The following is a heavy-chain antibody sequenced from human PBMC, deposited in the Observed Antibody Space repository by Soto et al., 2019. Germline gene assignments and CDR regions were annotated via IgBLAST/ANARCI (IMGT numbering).Heavy chain of an antibody. V-gene: IGHV4-39*01. CDR1: GGSISSSSYY. J-gene: IGHJ4*02. CDR2: IYYSGST. CDR3: ARLGSYNLYYFDY. Sequence: SETLSLTCTVSGGSISSSSYYWGWIRQPPGKGLEWIGSIYYSGSTYYNPSLKSRVTISVNTSKNQFSLKLSSVTAADTAVYYCARLGSYNLYYFDYWGQGTLVTVSS. D-gene: IGHD3-9*01.